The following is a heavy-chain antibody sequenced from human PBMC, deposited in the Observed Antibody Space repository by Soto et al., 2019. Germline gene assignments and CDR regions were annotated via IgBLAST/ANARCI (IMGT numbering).Heavy chain of an antibody. J-gene: IGHJ5*02. CDR1: GYTFTGYY. Sequence: ASVKVSCKASGYTFTGYYMHWVRQAPGQGLEWMGWINPNSGGTNYAQKFQGRVTMTRDTSISTAYMELRRLRSDDTAVYYCARGGFTIFGVVIYWFDPWGQGTLVTVSS. CDR2: INPNSGGT. D-gene: IGHD3-3*01. CDR3: ARGGFTIFGVVIYWFDP. V-gene: IGHV1-2*02.